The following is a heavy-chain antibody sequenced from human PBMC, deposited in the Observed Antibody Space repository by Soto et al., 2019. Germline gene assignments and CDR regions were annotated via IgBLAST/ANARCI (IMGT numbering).Heavy chain of an antibody. Sequence: PGGSLRLPCAASVFPFGENAMSWFRQAPGKGLEWVSGISDSGATTYYADSVRGRFTISRDNSKNTLYLQMKSLRAEDSASYYCAKEDTSSGSLDYWGQGALVTVSS. CDR3: AKEDTSSGSLDY. CDR1: VFPFGENA. V-gene: IGHV3-23*01. CDR2: ISDSGATT. D-gene: IGHD6-19*01. J-gene: IGHJ4*02.